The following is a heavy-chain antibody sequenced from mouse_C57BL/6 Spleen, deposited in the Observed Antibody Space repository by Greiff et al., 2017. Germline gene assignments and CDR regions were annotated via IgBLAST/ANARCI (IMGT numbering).Heavy chain of an antibody. D-gene: IGHD1-1*01. CDR2: INPNNGGT. J-gene: IGHJ2*01. CDR1: GYTFTDYN. Sequence: VQLQQSGPELVKPGASVKIPCKASGYTFTDYNMDWVKQSHGKSLEWIGDINPNNGGTIYNQKFKGKATLTVDKSSSTAYMELRSLTSEDTAVYYCARGFYYYGSSSYYFDYWGQGTTLTVSS. CDR3: ARGFYYYGSSSYYFDY. V-gene: IGHV1-18*01.